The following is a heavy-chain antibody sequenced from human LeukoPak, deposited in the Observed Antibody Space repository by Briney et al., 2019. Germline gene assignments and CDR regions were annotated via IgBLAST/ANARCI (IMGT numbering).Heavy chain of an antibody. CDR1: GYSITSGYY. D-gene: IGHD3-22*01. CDR2: IYHSGST. CDR3: ARGYYYDSSGYSYFDY. J-gene: IGHJ4*02. Sequence: PSETLSLTCTVSGYSITSGYYWGWIRQPPGKGLEWIGSIYHSGSTHYNPSLNSRVTISVDTSKNQFSLKLSSVTAADTAVYYCARGYYYDSSGYSYFDYWGQGTLVTVSS. V-gene: IGHV4-38-2*02.